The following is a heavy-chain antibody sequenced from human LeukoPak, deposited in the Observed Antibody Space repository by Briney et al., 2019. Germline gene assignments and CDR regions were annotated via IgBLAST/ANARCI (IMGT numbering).Heavy chain of an antibody. CDR1: GITFSNYN. Sequence: GGSLRLSCAAPGITFSNYNMNWVRQAPGKGLEWISAITSSSSYTFYADSVKGRFTISRDNAQNSLYLQMNSLRVEDTAIYYCARDPYNGAYSEGYYYYYMDVWGKGTTVAVSS. V-gene: IGHV3-21*01. CDR3: ARDPYNGAYSEGYYYYYMDV. J-gene: IGHJ6*03. CDR2: ITSSSSYT. D-gene: IGHD1-1*01.